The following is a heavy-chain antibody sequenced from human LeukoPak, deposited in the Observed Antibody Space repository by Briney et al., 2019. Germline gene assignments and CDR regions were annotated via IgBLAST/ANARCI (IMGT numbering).Heavy chain of an antibody. CDR1: GFTFSSYW. D-gene: IGHD6-13*01. J-gene: IGHJ4*02. V-gene: IGHV3-9*01. CDR2: ISWNSNSI. Sequence: GGSLRLSCAASGFTFSSYWMHWVRQAPGKGLEWVSGISWNSNSIGYADSVKGRFTISRDNAKNSLYLQMNSLRAEDTALYYCGKDMKYSSRWLDYWGQGTLVTVSS. CDR3: GKDMKYSSRWLDY.